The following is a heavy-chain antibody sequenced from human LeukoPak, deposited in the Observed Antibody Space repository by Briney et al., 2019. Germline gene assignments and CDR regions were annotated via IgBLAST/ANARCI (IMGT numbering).Heavy chain of an antibody. V-gene: IGHV3-66*04. CDR2: IYSGGSA. CDR1: GFTVSSSY. CDR3: ATHGYNSLDY. Sequence: PGGSLRLSCAASGFTVSSSYVNWVRQAPGKGLEWVSVIYSGGSAYYADSVKGRFTISRDNAKNSLYLQMNSLRAEDTAVYYCATHGYNSLDYWGQGTLVTVSS. D-gene: IGHD5-24*01. J-gene: IGHJ4*02.